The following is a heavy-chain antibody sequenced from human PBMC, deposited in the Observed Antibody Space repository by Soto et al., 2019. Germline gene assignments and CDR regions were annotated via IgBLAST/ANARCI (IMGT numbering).Heavy chain of an antibody. J-gene: IGHJ4*02. CDR3: ARIRLVYYYDSRGYYYFDY. D-gene: IGHD3-22*01. CDR2: IFSNDEK. Sequence: QVTLKESGPVLVKPTETLTLTCTVSGFSLSNARMGVSWIRQPPGKALEWLAHIFSNDEKSYSTSLKSRLTISKDTSKSKVVLTMTNMDPVDTATYYCARIRLVYYYDSRGYYYFDYWGQGTLVTVSS. CDR1: GFSLSNARMG. V-gene: IGHV2-26*01.